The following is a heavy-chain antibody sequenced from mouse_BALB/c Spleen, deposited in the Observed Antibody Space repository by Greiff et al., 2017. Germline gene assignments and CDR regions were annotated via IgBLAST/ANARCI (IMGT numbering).Heavy chain of an antibody. D-gene: IGHD1-1*01. Sequence: EVQLKESGPGLVKPSQSLSLTCTVTGYSITSYYAWNWIRQFPGNKLEWMGYISYSGSTSYNPSLKSRISITRDTSKNPFFLQLNSVTTEDTATYYCARYLHGSGYFDYWGQGTTLTVSS. CDR1: GYSITSYYA. V-gene: IGHV3-2*02. J-gene: IGHJ2*01. CDR2: ISYSGST. CDR3: ARYLHGSGYFDY.